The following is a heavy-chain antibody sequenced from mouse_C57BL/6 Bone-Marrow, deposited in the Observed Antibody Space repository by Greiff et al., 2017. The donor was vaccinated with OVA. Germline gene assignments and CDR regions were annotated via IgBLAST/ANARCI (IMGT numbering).Heavy chain of an antibody. J-gene: IGHJ4*01. CDR3: ARDIYGYAMDY. Sequence: VQLKESGPGLVKPSQSLSLTCSVTGYSITSGYYWNWIRQFPGNKLEWMGYISYDGSNNYNPSLKNRISITRDTSKNQFFLKLNSVTTEDTATYYCARDIYGYAMDYWGQGTSVTVSS. D-gene: IGHD1-1*01. CDR1: GYSITSGYY. CDR2: ISYDGSN. V-gene: IGHV3-6*01.